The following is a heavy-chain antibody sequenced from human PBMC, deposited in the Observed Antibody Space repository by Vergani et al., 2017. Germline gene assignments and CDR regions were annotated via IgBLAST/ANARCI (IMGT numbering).Heavy chain of an antibody. V-gene: IGHV4-34*01. Sequence: QVQLQQWGAGLLKPSETLSLTCAVYGGSFSGYYWSWIRQPPGKGLEWIGEINHSGSTNYTPSLKSRVTISVDPSKNQFSLKLSSVTAADTAVYYCAREFYYDILTLMRGWFDPWGQGTLVTVSS. CDR3: AREFYYDILTLMRGWFDP. D-gene: IGHD3-9*01. J-gene: IGHJ5*02. CDR1: GGSFSGYY. CDR2: INHSGST.